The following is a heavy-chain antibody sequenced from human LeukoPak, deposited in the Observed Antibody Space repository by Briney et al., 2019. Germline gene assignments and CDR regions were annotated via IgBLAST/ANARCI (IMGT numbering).Heavy chain of an antibody. CDR2: ISSSSTTI. CDR1: GFTFSSYS. D-gene: IGHD1-7*01. V-gene: IGHV3-48*02. J-gene: IGHJ3*02. Sequence: GGSLRLSRAASGFTFSSYSMNWVRQAPGKGLEWVSYISSSSTTIYFADSVKGRFTISRDNAKNSLYLQMSSLRDEDTAVYYCARRMGGELVAFDIWGQGTMVTVSS. CDR3: ARRMGGELVAFDI.